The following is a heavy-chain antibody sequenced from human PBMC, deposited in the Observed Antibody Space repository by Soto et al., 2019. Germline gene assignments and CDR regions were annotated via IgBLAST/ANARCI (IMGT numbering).Heavy chain of an antibody. CDR1: GFTFSTYS. D-gene: IGHD4-17*01. J-gene: IGHJ4*02. V-gene: IGHV3-48*01. CDR2: ISSSGRII. CDR3: ASVYVDYEEYFDY. Sequence: EVQLVESGGGLVQPGGSLRLSCAASGFTFSTYSMIWVRQAPGKGLEWVSYISSSGRIIHYAVSVKGRFTISRDSAKKSLYLQRNSLRAEDTAVYYCASVYVDYEEYFDYWGQGTLVTVSS.